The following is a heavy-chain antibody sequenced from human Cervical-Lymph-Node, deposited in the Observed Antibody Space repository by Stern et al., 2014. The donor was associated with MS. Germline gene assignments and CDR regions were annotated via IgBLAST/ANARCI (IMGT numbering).Heavy chain of an antibody. Sequence: VQLVESGAEVKKPGSSVTVSCKASGGTFSSYSISWVRQAPGQGLEWMGGSIPGFARPIYAQNLQARVTITVDQSTDTAYMELSTLRSEDTAVYYCARGVVELERRGGLHYWGQGTLVTVSS. D-gene: IGHD1-1*01. J-gene: IGHJ4*02. CDR3: ARGVVELERRGGLHY. V-gene: IGHV1-69*01. CDR2: SIPGFARP. CDR1: GGTFSSYS.